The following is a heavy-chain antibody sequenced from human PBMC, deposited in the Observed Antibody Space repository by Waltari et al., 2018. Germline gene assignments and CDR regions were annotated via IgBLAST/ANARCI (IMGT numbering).Heavy chain of an antibody. J-gene: IGHJ6*02. CDR2: IYYSGST. Sequence: QVQLQESGPGLVKPSQTLSLTCTVSGGSISSGDYYWSWIRQPPGKGLEWIGYIYYSGSTYYNPSLKSRVTISVDTSKNQFSLKLSSVTAADTAVYYCARVDFVYYGSGSMDVWGQGTTVTVSS. CDR3: ARVDFVYYGSGSMDV. D-gene: IGHD3-10*01. V-gene: IGHV4-30-4*08. CDR1: GGSISSGDYY.